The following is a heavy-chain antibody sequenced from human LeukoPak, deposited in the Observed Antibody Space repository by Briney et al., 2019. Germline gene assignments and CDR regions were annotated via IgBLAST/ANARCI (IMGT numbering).Heavy chain of an antibody. Sequence: SQTLSLTCTVYGGSISSGGYYWSWIRQPPGKGLEWIGEINHSGSTNYNPSLKGRVTISVDTSKNQFSLKLSSVTAADTAVYYCARDSPLTIFGVAHYGMDVWGQGTTVTVSS. CDR1: GGSISSGGYY. D-gene: IGHD3-3*01. CDR2: INHSGST. CDR3: ARDSPLTIFGVAHYGMDV. J-gene: IGHJ6*02. V-gene: IGHV4-34*01.